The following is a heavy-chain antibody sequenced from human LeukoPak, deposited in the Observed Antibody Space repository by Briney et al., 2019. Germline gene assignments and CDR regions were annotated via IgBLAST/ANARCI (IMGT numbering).Heavy chain of an antibody. CDR3: ARELGYCSGGSCGY. CDR1: GFTFSSYS. J-gene: IGHJ4*02. D-gene: IGHD2-15*01. Sequence: GGSLGLSCAASGFTFSSYSMNWVRQAPGKGLEWVSSISSSSSYIYYADSVRGRFTISRDNAKNSLNLQMNSLRAEDTAVYYCARELGYCSGGSCGYWGQGTLVTVSS. CDR2: ISSSSSYI. V-gene: IGHV3-21*01.